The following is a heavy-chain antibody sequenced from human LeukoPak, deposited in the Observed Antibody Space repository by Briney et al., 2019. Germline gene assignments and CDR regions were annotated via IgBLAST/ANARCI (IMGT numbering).Heavy chain of an antibody. J-gene: IGHJ3*02. CDR2: ISSSSSYI. D-gene: IGHD5-18*01. Sequence: GGSLRLSCAASGFTFSSYSMNWVRQAPGKGPEWVSSISSSSSYIYYADSVKGRFTISRDNAKNSLYLQMNSLRAEDTAVYYCARDLQLWDAFDIWGQGTMVTVSS. CDR3: ARDLQLWDAFDI. CDR1: GFTFSSYS. V-gene: IGHV3-21*01.